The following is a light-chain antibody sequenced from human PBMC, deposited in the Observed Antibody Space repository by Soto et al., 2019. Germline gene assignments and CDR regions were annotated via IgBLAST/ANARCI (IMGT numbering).Light chain of an antibody. V-gene: IGKV3-20*01. CDR2: AAS. CDR3: QHYSSSPTT. Sequence: EIVLTQSPGTLSLSPGERATLFCRASQSVSKFLGWYQQKPGQAPRLLIYAASNRATGIPDRFSGSGSGTDFTLTIRRLEPEDFAVYYCQHYSSSPTTFGQGTRWIS. J-gene: IGKJ1*01. CDR1: QSVSKF.